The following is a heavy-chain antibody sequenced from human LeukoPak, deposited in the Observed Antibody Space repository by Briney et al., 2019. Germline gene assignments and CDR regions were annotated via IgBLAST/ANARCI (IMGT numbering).Heavy chain of an antibody. J-gene: IGHJ4*02. V-gene: IGHV4-59*01. CDR2: FYYSGST. CDR3: ARGQGGNYYLNYFDY. Sequence: SETLSLTCTVSGGSIGSYYWSWIRQPPGKGLEWIGHFYYSGSTSYSPSLKSRVTISVDTSRNQFSLKLTPVTAADTAVYFCARGQGGNYYLNYFDYWGQGALVTVSP. CDR1: GGSIGSYY. D-gene: IGHD1-26*01.